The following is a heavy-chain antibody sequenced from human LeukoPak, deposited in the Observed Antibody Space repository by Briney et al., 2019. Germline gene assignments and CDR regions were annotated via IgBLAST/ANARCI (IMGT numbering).Heavy chain of an antibody. CDR3: ARVGGGYSYGYHSDY. V-gene: IGHV3-21*01. CDR1: GFTFSSYS. CDR2: ISSSSSYI. Sequence: GGSLRLSCAASGFTFSSYSMNWVRQAPGKGLEWVSSISSSSSYIYYADSVKGRFTTSRDNAKNSLYLQMNSLRAEDTAVYYCARVGGGYSYGYHSDYWGQGTLVTVSS. D-gene: IGHD5-18*01. J-gene: IGHJ4*02.